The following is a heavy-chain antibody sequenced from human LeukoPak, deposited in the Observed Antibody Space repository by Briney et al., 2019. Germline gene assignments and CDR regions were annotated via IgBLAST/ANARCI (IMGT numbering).Heavy chain of an antibody. V-gene: IGHV3-30*04. CDR1: GFTFSSYA. J-gene: IGHJ4*02. CDR3: ARRSGSYYGRFDY. CDR2: ISYDGSNK. Sequence: GRSLRLSCAASGFTFSSYAMHWVRQAPGKGLEWVAVISYDGSNKYYADSVKGRFTISRDNSKNTLYLQMNSLRAEDTAVYYCARRSGSYYGRFDYWGQGTLVTVSS. D-gene: IGHD1-26*01.